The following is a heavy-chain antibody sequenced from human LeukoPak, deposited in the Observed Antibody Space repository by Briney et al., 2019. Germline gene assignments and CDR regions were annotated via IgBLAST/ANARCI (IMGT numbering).Heavy chain of an antibody. V-gene: IGHV1-2*02. D-gene: IGHD3-3*01. CDR1: GYTFTGYY. Sequence: ASVKVSCKASGYTFTGYYMHWVRQAPGQGLEWMGWINPNSGGTNYAQKFQGRVTMTRDTSISTAYMELSRLRSDDTAVYYCARELPFGVALYGMDVWGQGTTVTVSS. CDR2: INPNSGGT. CDR3: ARELPFGVALYGMDV. J-gene: IGHJ6*02.